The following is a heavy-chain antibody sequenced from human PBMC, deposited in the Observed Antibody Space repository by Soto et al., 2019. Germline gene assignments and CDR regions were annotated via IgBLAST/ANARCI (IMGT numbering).Heavy chain of an antibody. CDR3: ARHKKVRTFDY. Sequence: SETLSLTCTVSGGSISSGGYYWSWIRQHPGKGLEWIGYIYYSGSTNYNPSLKSRVTISVDTSKNQFSLKLSSVTAADTAVYYCARHKKVRTFDYWGQGTLVTVSS. V-gene: IGHV4-61*08. CDR1: GGSISSGGYY. J-gene: IGHJ4*02. D-gene: IGHD3-10*01. CDR2: IYYSGST.